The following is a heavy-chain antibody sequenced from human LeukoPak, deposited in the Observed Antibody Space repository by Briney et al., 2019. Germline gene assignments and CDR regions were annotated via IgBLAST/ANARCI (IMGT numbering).Heavy chain of an antibody. D-gene: IGHD2-2*01. Sequence: ASVKVSCKASGGTFSSYAISWVRQAPGQGLEWMGGIIPIFGTANYAQKFQGRVTITADESTSTDYMELSSLRSEDTAVYYCARKICSSTSCYHYYFDYWGQGTLVTVSS. CDR3: ARKICSSTSCYHYYFDY. J-gene: IGHJ4*02. CDR2: IIPIFGTA. V-gene: IGHV1-69*13. CDR1: GGTFSSYA.